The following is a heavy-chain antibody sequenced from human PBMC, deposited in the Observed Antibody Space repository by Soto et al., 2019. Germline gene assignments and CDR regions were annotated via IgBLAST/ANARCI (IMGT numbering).Heavy chain of an antibody. CDR3: ARGGRHDYIWGSYRYTDFDY. J-gene: IGHJ4*02. CDR1: GFTFSSYG. V-gene: IGHV3-33*01. Sequence: QVQLVESGGGVVQPGRSLRLSCAASGFTFSSYGMHWVRQAPGKGLEWVAGIWYDGSNKYYADSVKGRFTISRDNSKNTLYLQMNSLRAEDTAVYYCARGGRHDYIWGSYRYTDFDYWGQGTLVTVSS. CDR2: IWYDGSNK. D-gene: IGHD3-16*02.